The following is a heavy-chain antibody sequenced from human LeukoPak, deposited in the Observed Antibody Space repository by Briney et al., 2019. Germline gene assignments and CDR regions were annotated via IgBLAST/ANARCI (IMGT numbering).Heavy chain of an antibody. Sequence: SETLSPTCAVYGGSFSGHYWSWIRQPPGKGLEWIGEINHSGSTNYNPSLKSRVSISVDTSKNQFSLKVSSVTAADTAVYYCASGMIPFQEWGQGTLVIVSS. CDR2: INHSGST. CDR3: ASGMIPFQE. J-gene: IGHJ1*01. D-gene: IGHD3-16*01. CDR1: GGSFSGHY. V-gene: IGHV4-34*01.